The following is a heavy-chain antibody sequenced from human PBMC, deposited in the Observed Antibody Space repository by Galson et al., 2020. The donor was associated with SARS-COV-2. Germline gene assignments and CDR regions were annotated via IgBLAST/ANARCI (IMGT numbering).Heavy chain of an antibody. Sequence: ASVKVSCKASGYTFTDLYIHWVRQAPGQGLEWMGWLNPNTGATNYARKFQGRVTMTRDTSISTAYIELTSLTSDDTAVYYCARVSIPMPLGWFDPWGPGTQVTVSS. V-gene: IGHV1-2*02. CDR1: GYTFTDLY. CDR3: ARVSIPMPLGWFDP. J-gene: IGHJ5*02. D-gene: IGHD2-2*01. CDR2: LNPNTGAT.